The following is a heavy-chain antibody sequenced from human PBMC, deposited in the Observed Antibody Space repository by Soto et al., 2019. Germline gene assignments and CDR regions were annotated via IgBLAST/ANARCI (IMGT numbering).Heavy chain of an antibody. Sequence: QVQLVQSGAEVKKPGSSVRVSCKASGGTLRNYGISWVRQAPGQGLEWMGGIIPVFGTANYAQKFQGRVTITADESTXTXDMDVTSLRSEDTAVYYCSRGDATKIVVTTYYGMDVWGQGTTVTVSS. J-gene: IGHJ6*02. D-gene: IGHD4-17*01. CDR3: SRGDATKIVVTTYYGMDV. CDR1: GGTLRNYG. CDR2: IIPVFGTA. V-gene: IGHV1-69*12.